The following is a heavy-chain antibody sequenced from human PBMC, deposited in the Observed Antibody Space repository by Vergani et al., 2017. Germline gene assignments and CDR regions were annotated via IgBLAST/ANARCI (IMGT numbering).Heavy chain of an antibody. V-gene: IGHV3-30*18. CDR3: AKGLVVVVAALDY. D-gene: IGHD2-15*01. CDR2: ISYDGSNK. Sequence: VQLLESGGGLVQPGGSLRLSCAASGFTFSSYAMSWVRQAPGKGLEWVAVISYDGSNKYYADSVKGRFTISRDNSKNTLYLQMNSLRAEDTAVYYCAKGLVVVVAALDYWGQGTLVTVSS. CDR1: GFTFSSYA. J-gene: IGHJ4*02.